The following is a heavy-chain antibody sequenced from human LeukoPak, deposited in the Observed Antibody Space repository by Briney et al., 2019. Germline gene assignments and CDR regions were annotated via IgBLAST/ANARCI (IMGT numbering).Heavy chain of an antibody. CDR1: GFTFSRYW. CDR2: INSDGRST. CDR3: VRIIVGASNWFDS. V-gene: IGHV3-74*01. D-gene: IGHD1-26*01. J-gene: IGHJ5*01. Sequence: GGSLRLSCAASGFTFSRYWMHWVRQAPGKGLVWVSRINSDGRSTNYADSVKGRFTISRDNAKNTLYLQMNSLRAEDTAVYYCVRIIVGASNWFDSWGQGTLVTVSS.